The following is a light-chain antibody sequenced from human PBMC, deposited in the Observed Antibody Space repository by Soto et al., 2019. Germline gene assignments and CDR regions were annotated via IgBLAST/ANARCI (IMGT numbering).Light chain of an antibody. Sequence: EIVMTQSPATLSVSPGGRATLSCRASQSISDTLAWYQQKPGQAPRLLMYDASTRATGIPARFSGSGSGTEFTLTISSLQSEDFAVYYCQQYNYWPPWTFGQGTKVEIK. V-gene: IGKV3-15*01. CDR3: QQYNYWPPWT. J-gene: IGKJ1*01. CDR1: QSISDT. CDR2: DAS.